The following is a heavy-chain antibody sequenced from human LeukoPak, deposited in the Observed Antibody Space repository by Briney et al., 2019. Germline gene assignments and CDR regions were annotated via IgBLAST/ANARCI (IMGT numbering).Heavy chain of an antibody. CDR3: ASPNTRRSSLYFFDI. D-gene: IGHD3-9*01. CDR1: GDRFSSKW. J-gene: IGHJ3*02. Sequence: PGESLKISCKDSGDRFSSKWIGWVRQLPGKGLEWMGIIYPGNFDTRYSPSFQGHVTISVDKSINTAYLQWSSLKASDTARYYCASPNTRRSSLYFFDIWGQGTMVTVSS. CDR2: IYPGNFDT. V-gene: IGHV5-51*01.